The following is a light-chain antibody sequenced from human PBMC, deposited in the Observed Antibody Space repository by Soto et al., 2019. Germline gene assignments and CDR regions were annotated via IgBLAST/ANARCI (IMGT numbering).Light chain of an antibody. J-gene: IGKJ4*01. CDR2: DAS. CDR1: QSVSSY. CDR3: QQRSNWPPALT. V-gene: IGKV3-11*01. Sequence: EIVLTQSPATLSLSPGERATLSFSASQSVSSYLAWYQQKPGQAPRLLIYDASNRATGIPARFSGSGSGTDFTLTISSLEPEDFAVYYCQQRSNWPPALTFGGGTKVDIK.